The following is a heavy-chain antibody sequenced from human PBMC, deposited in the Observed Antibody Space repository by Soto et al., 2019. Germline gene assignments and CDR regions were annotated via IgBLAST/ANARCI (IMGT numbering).Heavy chain of an antibody. CDR3: ARGDYSRGNWFDP. V-gene: IGHV4-38-2*01. CDR1: GYSISSGYY. J-gene: IGHJ5*02. D-gene: IGHD4-4*01. CDR2: IYHSGST. Sequence: LSLTCAVSGYSISSGYYWGWIRQPPGKGLEWIGSIYHSGSTYYNPSLKSRVTISVDTSKNQFSLKLSSVTVADTAVYYCARGDYSRGNWFDPWGQGTLGTVS.